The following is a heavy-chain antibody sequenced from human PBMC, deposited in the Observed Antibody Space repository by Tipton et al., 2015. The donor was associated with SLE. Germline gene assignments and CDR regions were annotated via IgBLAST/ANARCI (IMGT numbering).Heavy chain of an antibody. J-gene: IGHJ4*02. CDR3: ARAGYSSGWDNYYFDS. CDR1: GYTFTGYY. Sequence: QSGAEVKKPGASVKVSCKASGYTFTGYYIHWVRQAPGQGLEWMGWINPNSGDTNYAQKFQGRVTVTGDMSITTAHMELSRLKSDDTAVYYCARAGYSSGWDNYYFDSWGQGTLVTVYS. CDR2: INPNSGDT. V-gene: IGHV1-2*02. D-gene: IGHD6-19*01.